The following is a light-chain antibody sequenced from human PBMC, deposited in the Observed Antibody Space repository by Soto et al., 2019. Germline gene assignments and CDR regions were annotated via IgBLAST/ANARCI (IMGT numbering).Light chain of an antibody. CDR1: SSDVGAYNF. CDR3: CSYAGTYIPL. V-gene: IGLV2-11*01. CDR2: DVS. Sequence: QSALTQPRSVSGSPGQSVTISCTGTSSDVGAYNFVSWYQHNPGKAPKLMIFDVSARPSGLPDRFSGSKSSNTASLTISGLQTEDEADYYCCSYAGTYIPLFGGGTKLTVL. J-gene: IGLJ2*01.